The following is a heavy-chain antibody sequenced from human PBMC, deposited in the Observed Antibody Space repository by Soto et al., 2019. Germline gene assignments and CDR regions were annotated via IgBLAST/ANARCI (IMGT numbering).Heavy chain of an antibody. CDR1: GFTFSSYA. Sequence: SLRLSCAASGFTFSSYAMSWVRQAPGKGLEWVSAISGSGGSTYYADSVKGRFTISRDNSKNTLYLQMNSLRAEDTAVYYCANIHYGSGSYYPYYYGMDVWGQGTTVTVSS. D-gene: IGHD3-10*01. J-gene: IGHJ6*02. V-gene: IGHV3-23*01. CDR3: ANIHYGSGSYYPYYYGMDV. CDR2: ISGSGGST.